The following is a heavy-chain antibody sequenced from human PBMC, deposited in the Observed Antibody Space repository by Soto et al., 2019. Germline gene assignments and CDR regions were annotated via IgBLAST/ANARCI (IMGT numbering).Heavy chain of an antibody. CDR3: AREPSSLAAAGSSYGLDV. Sequence: ASVKVSCKASGGTFSSYAISWVRQAPGQGLEWMGVFIPIFGTANYAQKFQGRVTMTRDTSTSTVYMELRSLRSDDTAVYYCAREPSSLAAAGSSYGLDVWGQGTSVTVSS. J-gene: IGHJ6*02. V-gene: IGHV1-69*05. CDR2: FIPIFGTA. D-gene: IGHD6-13*01. CDR1: GGTFSSYA.